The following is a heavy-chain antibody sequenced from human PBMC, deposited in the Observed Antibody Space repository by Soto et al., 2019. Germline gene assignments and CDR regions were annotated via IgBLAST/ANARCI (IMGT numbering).Heavy chain of an antibody. CDR2: IKPDGSEE. V-gene: IGHV3-7*04. Sequence: EVQLVESGGGLVQPGGSLRLCCAASGFTFSNYWMTWVRQAPGKGLEGVANIKPDGSEEYYVDSVKGRFTISRDNARNSLYLQMNSLRGEDTAVYYCTRDLNHDCGPWGQGTQVTVSS. CDR1: GFTFSNYW. D-gene: IGHD2-21*01. CDR3: TRDLNHDCGP. J-gene: IGHJ5*02.